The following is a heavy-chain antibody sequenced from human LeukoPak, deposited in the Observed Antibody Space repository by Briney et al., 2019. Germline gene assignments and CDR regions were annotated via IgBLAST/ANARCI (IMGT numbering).Heavy chain of an antibody. D-gene: IGHD6-13*01. Sequence: GGSLRLSCGASGFTFRDYWMTWVRQAPGKGLEWVANVKQGGTEKFYVDSVKGRFTISRDNGKNSLDLQMNSLRVEDTAIYYCARAGGTSWADYWGQGTLVTVSS. CDR3: ARAGGTSWADY. J-gene: IGHJ4*02. CDR2: VKQGGTEK. V-gene: IGHV3-7*01. CDR1: GFTFRDYW.